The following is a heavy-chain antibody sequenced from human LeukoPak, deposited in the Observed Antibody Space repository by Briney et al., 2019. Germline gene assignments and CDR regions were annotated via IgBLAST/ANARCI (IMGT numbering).Heavy chain of an antibody. Sequence: APVKVSCKASVYTFSIYGISWLRQAPGQGLEWMGWISGYNGNTNYAQKFQGRVTVTADTSTKTAYLEQRSLRSDDTAAYYCARGSLDSSGYYLGAFDVWGQGTLVTVSS. D-gene: IGHD3-22*01. CDR1: VYTFSIYG. CDR2: ISGYNGNT. J-gene: IGHJ3*01. CDR3: ARGSLDSSGYYLGAFDV. V-gene: IGHV1-18*01.